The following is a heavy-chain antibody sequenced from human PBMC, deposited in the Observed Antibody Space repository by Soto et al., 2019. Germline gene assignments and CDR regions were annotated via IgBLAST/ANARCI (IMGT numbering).Heavy chain of an antibody. CDR1: GGTFSSYT. V-gene: IGHV1-69*02. J-gene: IGHJ3*02. Sequence: SVKVSFKASGGTFSSYTISWVRQAPGQGLEWMGRIIHILGIANYAQKFQGRVTITADKSTSTAYMELSSLRSEDTAVYYCARARFPDAFDIWGQGTMVTVSS. CDR3: ARARFPDAFDI. CDR2: IIHILGIA.